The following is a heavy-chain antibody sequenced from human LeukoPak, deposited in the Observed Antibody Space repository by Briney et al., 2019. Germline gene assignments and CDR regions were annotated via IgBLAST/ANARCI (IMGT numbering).Heavy chain of an antibody. V-gene: IGHV3-7*01. Sequence: PGGSLRLSCAASGFTFSDYYMSWVRQAPGKGLEWVANIKQDGSEKYYVDSVKGRFTISRDNAKNSLYLQMNSLRAEDTAVFYCARHTTFYYYYMDVWGKGTTVTVSS. CDR3: ARHTTFYYYYMDV. CDR1: GFTFSDYY. J-gene: IGHJ6*03. D-gene: IGHD2/OR15-2a*01. CDR2: IKQDGSEK.